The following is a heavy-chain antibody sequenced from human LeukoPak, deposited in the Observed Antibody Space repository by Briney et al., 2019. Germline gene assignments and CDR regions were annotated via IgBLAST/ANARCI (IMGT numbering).Heavy chain of an antibody. D-gene: IGHD6-6*01. Sequence: SQTLSLTCAISGDSVSSNSAAWNWIRQSPSRGLEWLGRTYYRSKWYNDYAVSVKSRITINPDTSKNQFSLQLNSVTPEDTAVYYCARDEAIAAVGPYYYYYYMDVWGKGTTVTVSS. CDR2: TYYRSKWYN. CDR3: ARDEAIAAVGPYYYYYYMDV. V-gene: IGHV6-1*01. J-gene: IGHJ6*03. CDR1: GDSVSSNSAA.